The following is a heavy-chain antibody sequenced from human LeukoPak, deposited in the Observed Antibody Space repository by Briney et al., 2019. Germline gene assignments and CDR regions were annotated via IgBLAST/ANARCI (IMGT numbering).Heavy chain of an antibody. CDR1: GYTFTSYA. CDR3: AREGYQLPVWWFDP. CDR2: INTNTGNP. J-gene: IGHJ5*02. Sequence: ASVKVSCKASGYTFTSYAMDWVRQAPGQGLEWMGWINTNTGNPTYAQGFTGRFVFSLDTSVSTAYLQISSLKAEDTAVYYCAREGYQLPVWWFDPWGQGTLVTVSS. D-gene: IGHD2-2*01. V-gene: IGHV7-4-1*02.